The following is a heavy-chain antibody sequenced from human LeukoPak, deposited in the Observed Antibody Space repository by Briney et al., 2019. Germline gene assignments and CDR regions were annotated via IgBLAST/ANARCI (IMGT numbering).Heavy chain of an antibody. V-gene: IGHV3-21*01. J-gene: IGHJ6*03. CDR2: IIISSSYI. D-gene: IGHD4-11*01. Sequence: PGGSLRLSCAASGFTFSSYSMNWVRQAPGKGLEWVSSIIISSSYIYYAHSVKGRFTISRDKAKNSLHLQMNSLRAEDTAVYYCARDMRDYMDYYYSSMDVWGKGTTVTVSS. CDR3: ARDMRDYMDYYYSSMDV. CDR1: GFTFSSYS.